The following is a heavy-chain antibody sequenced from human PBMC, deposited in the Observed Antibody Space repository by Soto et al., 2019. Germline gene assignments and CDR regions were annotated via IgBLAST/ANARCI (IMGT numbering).Heavy chain of an antibody. CDR3: ASQGRDDYNYVNYFDC. CDR2: IDVGSANA. V-gene: IGHV1-58*01. D-gene: IGHD4-4*01. J-gene: IGHJ4*02. CDR1: GFTFSSSA. Sequence: SVKVSCKNSGFTFSSSAGHWVRQASGHRLQWIGWIDVGSANANYAQMLQERVTISRDMSTSTAYMELSSLRPEDTAVYYCASQGRDDYNYVNYFDCWGQGTLVTVSS.